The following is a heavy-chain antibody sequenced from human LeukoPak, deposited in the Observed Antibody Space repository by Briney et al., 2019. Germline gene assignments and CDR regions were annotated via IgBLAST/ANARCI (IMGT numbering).Heavy chain of an antibody. D-gene: IGHD6-19*01. CDR1: GFTFSSYS. Sequence: PGESLRLSCAASGFTFSSYSMNWVRQAPGKGLEWISYISRSSITIYYADSVKGRFTISRDNATNSLYLQMNSLRAGATAVYYCARAIAVAGFDYWGQGTLVTVSS. V-gene: IGHV3-48*01. J-gene: IGHJ4*02. CDR3: ARAIAVAGFDY. CDR2: ISRSSITI.